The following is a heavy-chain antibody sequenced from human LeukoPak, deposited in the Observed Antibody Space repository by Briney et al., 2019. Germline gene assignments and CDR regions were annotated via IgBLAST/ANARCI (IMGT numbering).Heavy chain of an antibody. CDR1: GFTFSSYW. D-gene: IGHD4-17*01. J-gene: IGHJ6*03. CDR3: ARHVRYGDYFHYYYMDV. V-gene: IGHV3-7*01. CDR2: INQDGSEK. Sequence: GGSLRLSCAASGFTFSSYWMSWVRQAPGKGLEWVANINQDGSEKYYVDSVKGRFTISRDNAKKSLYLQMNSLRAEDTAVYYCARHVRYGDYFHYYYMDVWGKGTTVTVSS.